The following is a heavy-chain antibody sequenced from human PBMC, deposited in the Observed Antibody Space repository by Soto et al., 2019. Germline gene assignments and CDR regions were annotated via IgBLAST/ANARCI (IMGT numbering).Heavy chain of an antibody. CDR1: GGTFSSYA. J-gene: IGHJ4*02. CDR2: IIPIFGTA. V-gene: IGHV1-69*06. CDR3: ASWYSSSRFDY. D-gene: IGHD6-13*01. Sequence: SVKVSFKASGGTFSSYAISWLRQAPGQGLEWMGGIIPIFGTANYAQKFQGRVTITADKSTSTAYMELSSLRSEDTAVYYCASWYSSSRFDYWGQGTLVTVSS.